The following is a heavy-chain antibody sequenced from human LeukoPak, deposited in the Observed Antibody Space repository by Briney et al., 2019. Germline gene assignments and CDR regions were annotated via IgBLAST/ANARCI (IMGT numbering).Heavy chain of an antibody. V-gene: IGHV4-4*07. Sequence: SETLSLTCTVSGGSISSYYWSWIRQPAGKGLEWIGRIYTSGSTNYNPSLKSRVTISVDKSKNQFSLILSSVTAADTAVYYCARVRSSRAFDYWGQGTLVTVSS. D-gene: IGHD1-26*01. CDR3: ARVRSSRAFDY. CDR1: GGSISSYY. CDR2: IYTSGST. J-gene: IGHJ4*02.